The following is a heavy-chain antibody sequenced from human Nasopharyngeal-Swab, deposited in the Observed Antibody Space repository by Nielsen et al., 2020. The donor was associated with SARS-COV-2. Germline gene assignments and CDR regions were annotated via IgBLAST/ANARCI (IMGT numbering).Heavy chain of an antibody. J-gene: IGHJ4*02. CDR1: SGSFSGYY. CDR3: TEKGYSSSWYVY. CDR2: IDNSGRT. Sequence: SETLSLTCAAYSGSFSGYYWSWIRQPPGKGLEWIGEIDNSGRTNYHPSLMSRVAISLDTSKNQFSLNLRSVNAADTAMYYCTEKGYSSSWYVYWGQGTLVTVSS. V-gene: IGHV4-34*01. D-gene: IGHD6-19*01.